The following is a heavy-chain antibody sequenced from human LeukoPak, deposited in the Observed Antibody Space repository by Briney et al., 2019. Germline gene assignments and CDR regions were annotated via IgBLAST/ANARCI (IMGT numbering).Heavy chain of an antibody. J-gene: IGHJ2*01. CDR2: INPSGGST. D-gene: IGHD6-13*01. Sequence: ASVKVSCKASGYTFTSYYMHWVRQAPGQGLEWMGIINPSGGSTSYAQKFQGRVTMTRDTSTSTVYMELSSLRSEDTAVYYCARVQIWVFPPPIAGDWYFDLWGRGTLVTVSS. CDR3: ARVQIWVFPPPIAGDWYFDL. CDR1: GYTFTSYY. V-gene: IGHV1-46*01.